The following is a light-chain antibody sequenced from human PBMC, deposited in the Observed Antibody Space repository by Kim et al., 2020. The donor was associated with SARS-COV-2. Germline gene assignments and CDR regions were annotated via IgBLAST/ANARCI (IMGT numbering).Light chain of an antibody. V-gene: IGLV4-69*01. Sequence: SVKLTCTLSSGNSNYAIAWHQQQPEKGPRYLMKLNSDGSHYKGDGIPDRFSGSSSGAERYLTISSLQSEDEADYYCQTWGTGMGVFGGGTQLTVL. J-gene: IGLJ3*02. CDR3: QTWGTGMGV. CDR2: LNSDGSH. CDR1: SGNSNYA.